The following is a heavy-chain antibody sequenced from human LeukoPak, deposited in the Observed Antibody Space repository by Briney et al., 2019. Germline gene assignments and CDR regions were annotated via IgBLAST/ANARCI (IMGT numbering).Heavy chain of an antibody. V-gene: IGHV3-33*01. Sequence: QPGRSLRLSCAASGFTFNTYAMHWVRQAPGKGLEWVAVVWYDGSDTYYGDSVKGRFTISRDNSKNTLYLQMNSLRGEDTAVYYCARGGSTWCYFDYRGQGTLVTVSS. CDR2: VWYDGSDT. D-gene: IGHD6-13*01. CDR3: ARGGSTWCYFDY. J-gene: IGHJ4*02. CDR1: GFTFNTYA.